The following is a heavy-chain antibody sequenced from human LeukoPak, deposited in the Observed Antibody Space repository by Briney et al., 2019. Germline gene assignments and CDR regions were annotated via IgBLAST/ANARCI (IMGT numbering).Heavy chain of an antibody. CDR2: ICYSGTT. Sequence: KPSETLSLTCTVSGGSISNYCWSWIRQPPGKGLEWIGYICYSGTTNYNPSLKSRVTISVDRSKNQFSLKLISVTAADTAVYYCARHYSGSYRDWFDPWGQGTLVTVSS. D-gene: IGHD1-26*01. J-gene: IGHJ5*02. CDR3: ARHYSGSYRDWFDP. V-gene: IGHV4-59*08. CDR1: GGSISNYC.